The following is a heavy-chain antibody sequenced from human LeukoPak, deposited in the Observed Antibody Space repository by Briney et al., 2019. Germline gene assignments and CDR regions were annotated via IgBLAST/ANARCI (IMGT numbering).Heavy chain of an antibody. V-gene: IGHV3-7*01. CDR3: ARDPYSGNYGNYYYYYMDV. J-gene: IGHJ6*03. CDR2: IKQDGSER. Sequence: GGSLRLSCAASGFTFSDYWMNWVRQAPGKGLEWVANIKQDGSERYYVDSVKGRFTISRDNAKNSLYLQMNSLGPEDTAVYYCARDPYSGNYGNYYYYYMDVWGKGTTVTISS. D-gene: IGHD1-26*01. CDR1: GFTFSDYW.